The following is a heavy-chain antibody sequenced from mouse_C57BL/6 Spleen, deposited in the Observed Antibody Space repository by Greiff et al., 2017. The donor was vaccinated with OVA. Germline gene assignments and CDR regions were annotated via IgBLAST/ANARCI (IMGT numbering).Heavy chain of an antibody. CDR3: ARNYKNAMDY. CDR1: GYTFTSSW. Sequence: QVQLQQPGAELVKPGASVKMSCKASGYTFTSSWKTWLKRRPDQGLEWIGDIYPGSGSTTYNEKFKSKATLTVDTSSSTAYMQLSSLTSEDSAVYYCARNYKNAMDYWGQGTSVTVSS. D-gene: IGHD2-12*01. V-gene: IGHV1-55*01. CDR2: IYPGSGST. J-gene: IGHJ4*01.